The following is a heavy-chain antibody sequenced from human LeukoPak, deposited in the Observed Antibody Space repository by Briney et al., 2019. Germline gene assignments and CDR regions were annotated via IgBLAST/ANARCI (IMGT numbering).Heavy chain of an antibody. D-gene: IGHD6-19*01. CDR1: GGSFSGYY. CDR3: ARGNIAVAGTYYYYYYGMDV. J-gene: IGHJ6*02. V-gene: IGHV4-34*01. CDR2: INHSGST. Sequence: SETLSLTCAVYGGSFSGYYWSWIRQPPGKGLEWIGEINHSGSTNYNPSLKSRVTISVDTSKNQFSLKLSSVTAADTAVYYCARGNIAVAGTYYYYYYGMDVWGQGTTVTVPS.